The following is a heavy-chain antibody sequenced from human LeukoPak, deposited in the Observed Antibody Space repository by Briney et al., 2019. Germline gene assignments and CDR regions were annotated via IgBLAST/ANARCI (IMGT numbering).Heavy chain of an antibody. CDR2: INHSGST. CDR1: GGSFSGYH. J-gene: IGHJ5*02. CDR3: ARDHKRYYDFWSGYYTGWFDP. D-gene: IGHD3-3*01. V-gene: IGHV4-34*01. Sequence: PSETLSLTCAVYGGSFSGYHCSWIRQPPGKGLEWIGEINHSGSTNYNPSLKSRVTISVDTSKNQFSLKLSSVTAADTAVYYCARDHKRYYDFWSGYYTGWFDPWGQGTLVTVSS.